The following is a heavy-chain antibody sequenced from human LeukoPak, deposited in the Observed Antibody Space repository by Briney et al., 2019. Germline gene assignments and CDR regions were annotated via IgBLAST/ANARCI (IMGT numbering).Heavy chain of an antibody. V-gene: IGHV3-21*01. D-gene: IGHD3-22*01. CDR2: ISSSSSYI. CDR1: GGSISSSSYY. Sequence: ETLSLTCTVSGGSISSSSYYWDWIRQPPGKGLEWVSSISSSSSYIYYADSVKGRFTISRDNAKNSLYLQMNSLRAEDTAVYYCAREEVEYYYDSRDYYGMDVWGQGTTVTVSS. J-gene: IGHJ6*02. CDR3: AREEVEYYYDSRDYYGMDV.